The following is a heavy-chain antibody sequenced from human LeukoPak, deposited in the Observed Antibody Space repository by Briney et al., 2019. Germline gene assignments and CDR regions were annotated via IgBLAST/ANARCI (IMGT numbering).Heavy chain of an antibody. CDR3: AKGGRFGELVYFDY. CDR1: GFTFSSYG. V-gene: IGHV3-30*02. J-gene: IGHJ4*02. CDR2: IRYDGSNK. Sequence: GGSLRLSCAASGFTFSSYGMHWVRQAPGKGLEWVALIRYDGSNKYYADSVKGRFTISRDNSKNTLYLQMNSLRAEDTAVYYCAKGGRFGELVYFDYWGQGTLVTVSS. D-gene: IGHD3-10*01.